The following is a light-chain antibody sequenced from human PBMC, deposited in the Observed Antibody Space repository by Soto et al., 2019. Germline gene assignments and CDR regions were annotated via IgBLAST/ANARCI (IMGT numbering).Light chain of an antibody. CDR1: LTVTNNY. V-gene: IGKV3-20*01. J-gene: IGKJ1*01. CDR2: DAS. CDR3: QQYASAPLT. Sequence: EIVLTHSPDTLSLSPGERATLSCRASLTVTNNYLAWYQQKAGQAPRLVIYDASTMATGIPGRFSASGSGTDFTLTISRLEPEDFAVYFCQQYASAPLTFGQGTKVEVK.